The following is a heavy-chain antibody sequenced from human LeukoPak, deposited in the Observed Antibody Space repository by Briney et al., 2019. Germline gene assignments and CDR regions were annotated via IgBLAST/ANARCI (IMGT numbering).Heavy chain of an antibody. CDR1: GFTFTSFA. CDR3: AKHSHDGSAPYYEVQLDY. CDR2: ISRSGVAT. D-gene: IGHD3-22*01. V-gene: IGHV3-23*01. Sequence: GGSLRLSCAASGFTFTSFAMSWVRQAPGKGLEWVTTISRSGVATHYANSVKDRLTIHRDTSKNTAYLQMNSLRAEDTAIYYGAKHSHDGSAPYYEVQLDYWGQGTLVTVSS. J-gene: IGHJ4*02.